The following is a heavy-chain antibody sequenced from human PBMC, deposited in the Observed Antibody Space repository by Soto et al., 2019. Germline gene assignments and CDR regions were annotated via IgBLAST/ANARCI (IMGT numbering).Heavy chain of an antibody. D-gene: IGHD1-20*01. J-gene: IGHJ6*02. Sequence: QVQLVESGGGVVQPGRSLGLSCAVSGFPFSGYGMHWARQAPGQGLEWVAVISYDGSNKYYADSVKGRFTISRDNSKNTLYLQMNSLTPDDTAVYYCAKDLVYGINFYYYGMDVWGQGTTVTVSS. CDR1: GFPFSGYG. V-gene: IGHV3-30*18. CDR3: AKDLVYGINFYYYGMDV. CDR2: ISYDGSNK.